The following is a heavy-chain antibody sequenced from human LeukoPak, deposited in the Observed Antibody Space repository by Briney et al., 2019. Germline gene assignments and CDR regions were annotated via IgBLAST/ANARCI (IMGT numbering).Heavy chain of an antibody. CDR2: IYYSGST. Sequence: SETLSLTCTVSGGSISSSSYYWGWIRQPPGKGLEWIGSIYYSGSTYYNPSLKSRVTISVDTSKNQFSLKLSSVTAADTAAYYCASLAEGPTGVNFDYWGQGTLVTVSS. CDR1: GGSISSSSYY. J-gene: IGHJ4*02. V-gene: IGHV4-39*01. CDR3: ASLAEGPTGVNFDY. D-gene: IGHD1-1*01.